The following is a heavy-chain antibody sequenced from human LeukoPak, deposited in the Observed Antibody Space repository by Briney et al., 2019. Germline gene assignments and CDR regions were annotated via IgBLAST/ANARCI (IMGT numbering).Heavy chain of an antibody. Sequence: SVKVSCKASGGTFISYAISWVRQAPGQGLEWMGGIIPIFGTANYAQKFQGRVTITADESTSTAYMELSSLRSEDTAVYYCARGDSSGYEYNWFDPWGQGTLVTVSS. J-gene: IGHJ5*02. CDR2: IIPIFGTA. CDR3: ARGDSSGYEYNWFDP. V-gene: IGHV1-69*13. D-gene: IGHD3-22*01. CDR1: GGTFISYA.